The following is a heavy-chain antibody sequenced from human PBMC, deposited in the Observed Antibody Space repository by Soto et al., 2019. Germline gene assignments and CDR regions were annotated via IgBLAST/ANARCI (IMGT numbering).Heavy chain of an antibody. J-gene: IGHJ4*02. Sequence: PGGFLRLSCAASGFTFSSYALHWVRQAPGKGLEWVAVISYDGSNKYYADSVKGRFTISRDNSKNTLYVQMNSLRGEDTAVYYCARGPSSLTRFDYWGQGTLVTVSS. D-gene: IGHD2-2*01. CDR3: ARGPSSLTRFDY. CDR1: GFTFSSYA. V-gene: IGHV3-30-3*01. CDR2: ISYDGSNK.